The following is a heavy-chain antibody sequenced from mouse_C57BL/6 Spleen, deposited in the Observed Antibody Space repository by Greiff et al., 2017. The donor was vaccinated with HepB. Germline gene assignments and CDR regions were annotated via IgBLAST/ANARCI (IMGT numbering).Heavy chain of an antibody. CDR2: IDPENGDT. J-gene: IGHJ2*01. V-gene: IGHV14-4*01. CDR1: GFNIKDDY. CDR3: TSYYYGSSYVFVDY. Sequence: EVQLQQSGAELVRPGASVKLSCTASGFNIKDDYMHWVKQRPEQGLEWIGWIDPENGDTEYASKFQGKATITADTSSNTAYLQLSSLTSEDTAVYYCTSYYYGSSYVFVDYWGQGTTLTVSS. D-gene: IGHD1-1*01.